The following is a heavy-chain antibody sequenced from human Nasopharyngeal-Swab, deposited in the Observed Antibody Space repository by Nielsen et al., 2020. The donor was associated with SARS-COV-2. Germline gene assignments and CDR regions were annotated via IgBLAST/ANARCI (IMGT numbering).Heavy chain of an antibody. J-gene: IGHJ4*02. CDR2: IWSDGSNK. D-gene: IGHD2-2*01. Sequence: GGSLRLSCVASGFTFSSYGMHWVRQAPGKGLEWVSFIWSDGSNKYYADSVRGRFTISRDNSKNTLYLQMDSLRAEDTAVYYCAREAVVPTYTYRKSSLYYFDYWGQGTLVTVSS. CDR3: AREAVVPTYTYRKSSLYYFDY. CDR1: GFTFSSYG. V-gene: IGHV3-33*08.